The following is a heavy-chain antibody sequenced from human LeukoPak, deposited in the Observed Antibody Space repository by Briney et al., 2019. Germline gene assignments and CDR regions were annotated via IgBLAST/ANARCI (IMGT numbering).Heavy chain of an antibody. D-gene: IGHD5-24*01. CDR1: GYSFTNYW. V-gene: IGHV5-51*01. CDR2: IYPGDSDT. Sequence: GESLKISCKGSGYSFTNYWIVWVRQMPGKGLEWMGIIYPGDSDTRYTPSFQGQVTISADKSISTAYLQWSSLKASDTAMYYCARHFSQFGVEMATIADYWGQGTLVTVSS. CDR3: ARHFSQFGVEMATIADY. J-gene: IGHJ4*02.